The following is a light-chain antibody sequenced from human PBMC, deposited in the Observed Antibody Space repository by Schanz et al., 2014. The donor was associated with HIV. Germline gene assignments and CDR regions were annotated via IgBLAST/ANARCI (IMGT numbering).Light chain of an antibody. Sequence: QSVLTQPPSVSGAPGQRVTISCTGSSSNIGAGYDVNWYQQLPGTAPKLLIYGNSNRPSGVPDRFSGSRSGTSASLAITGLQAEDDVDYYCQSYDSSLSGWVFGGGTKLTVL. CDR1: SSNIGAGYD. V-gene: IGLV1-40*01. CDR2: GNS. CDR3: QSYDSSLSGWV. J-gene: IGLJ3*02.